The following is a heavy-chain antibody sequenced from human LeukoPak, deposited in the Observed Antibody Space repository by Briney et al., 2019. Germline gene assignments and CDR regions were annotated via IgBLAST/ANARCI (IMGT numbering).Heavy chain of an antibody. Sequence: GGSLRLSCAASGFTFSSYAMSWVRQAPGRGLEWVSAISGSGGSTYYADSVKGRFTISRDNSKNTLYLQMNSLRAEDTAVYYCAKDLISPLYDYVWGSYRPEIDYWGQGTLVTVSS. V-gene: IGHV3-23*01. CDR3: AKDLISPLYDYVWGSYRPEIDY. D-gene: IGHD3-16*02. J-gene: IGHJ4*02. CDR1: GFTFSSYA. CDR2: ISGSGGST.